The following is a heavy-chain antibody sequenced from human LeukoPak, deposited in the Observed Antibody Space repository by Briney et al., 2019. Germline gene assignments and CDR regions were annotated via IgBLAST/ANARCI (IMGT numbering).Heavy chain of an antibody. CDR3: ARVPAAGGQDS. CDR2: VSSDGSGT. Sequence: GGSLRLSCTASGFTFSSYWMPWVRQAPGKGLVWVSSVSSDGSGTYYADSVKGRLTISRDNAKNTLYLQINSLRDEDTGVYYCARVPAAGGQDSWGLGTLVTVSS. CDR1: GFTFSSYW. D-gene: IGHD6-25*01. V-gene: IGHV3-74*01. J-gene: IGHJ4*02.